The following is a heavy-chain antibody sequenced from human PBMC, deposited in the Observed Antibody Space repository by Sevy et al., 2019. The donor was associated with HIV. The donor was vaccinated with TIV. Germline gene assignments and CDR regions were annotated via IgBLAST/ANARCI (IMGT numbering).Heavy chain of an antibody. CDR3: AKDIVVVPATSSGYFGL. J-gene: IGHJ2*01. CDR2: ITWNSDTI. Sequence: GGSLRLSCAASGFIFDDYAMHWVRQAPGKGLEWVSGITWNSDTIGYADSVKGRFTISRDNAKNSLYLQMNSLRLEDSVLYYCAKDIVVVPATSSGYFGLWGGGTRVTVSP. CDR1: GFIFDDYA. D-gene: IGHD2-2*01. V-gene: IGHV3-9*01.